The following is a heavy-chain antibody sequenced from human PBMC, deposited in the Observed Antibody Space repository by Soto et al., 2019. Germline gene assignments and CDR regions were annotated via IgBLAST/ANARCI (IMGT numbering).Heavy chain of an antibody. CDR1: GGSISSGAYY. CDR3: ARGADYGSGSYRPYGMDV. Sequence: QVQLQESGPGLVKPSQTLSLTCTVSGGSISSGAYYWSWIRQHPGKGLEWIGYIYNSGSTYYNPSLKSRVTISVDTSKNQFSLKLSSVTAADTAVYYCARGADYGSGSYRPYGMDVWGQGTPVTVSS. J-gene: IGHJ6*02. D-gene: IGHD3-10*01. CDR2: IYNSGST. V-gene: IGHV4-31*03.